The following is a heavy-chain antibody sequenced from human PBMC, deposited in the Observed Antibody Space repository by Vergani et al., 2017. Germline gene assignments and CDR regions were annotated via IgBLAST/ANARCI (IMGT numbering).Heavy chain of an antibody. CDR1: GFTFSSYA. Sequence: QVQLVESGGGLVKPGRSLRLSCAASGFTFSSYAMHWVRQAPGKGLEWVAVISYDGSNKYYADSVKGRFTISRDNSKNTLYLQMNSLRAEDTAVYYCARVKYRGWGQGTLVTVSS. V-gene: IGHV3-30-3*01. D-gene: IGHD2-2*01. CDR2: ISYDGSNK. CDR3: ARVKYRG. J-gene: IGHJ4*02.